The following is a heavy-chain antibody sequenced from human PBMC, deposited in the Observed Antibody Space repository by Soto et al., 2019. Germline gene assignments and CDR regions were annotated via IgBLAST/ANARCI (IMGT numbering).Heavy chain of an antibody. Sequence: EVQLLESGGGLVRPGGSLRLSCTASGFSFSSYALSWVRQAPGKGLEWVSTISGSDGKTYYADSVKGRFSISRDTSKTTLYLEMTSLRVEDMAVYYCARWSFLDYWGQGTRVTVS. CDR3: ARWSFLDY. D-gene: IGHD1-26*01. J-gene: IGHJ4*02. CDR2: ISGSDGKT. V-gene: IGHV3-23*01. CDR1: GFSFSSYA.